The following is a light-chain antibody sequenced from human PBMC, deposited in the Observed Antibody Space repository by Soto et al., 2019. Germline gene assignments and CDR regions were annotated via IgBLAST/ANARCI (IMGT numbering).Light chain of an antibody. J-gene: IGLJ1*01. Sequence: QSALTQPASVSGSPGQSITISCTGTNSDVGSYNLVSWYQQNPGKAPKLIIYEGSQWPSGVSNRFSGSKSGNTASLTISGLQAEDESDYYCCSYADSTTWVFGTGTKLTVL. CDR2: EGS. CDR3: CSYADSTTWV. V-gene: IGLV2-23*01. CDR1: NSDVGSYNL.